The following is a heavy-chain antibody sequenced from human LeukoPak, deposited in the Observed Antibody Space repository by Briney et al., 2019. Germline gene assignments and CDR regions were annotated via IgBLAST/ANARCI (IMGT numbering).Heavy chain of an antibody. CDR1: GFTFSSYW. V-gene: IGHV3-15*01. CDR2: IKSKSDGGTT. Sequence: GGSLRLSCAASGFTFSSYWMSWVRQAPGKGLEWVGRIKSKSDGGTTDYAAPVKGRFTISRDDSKNTLYLQMNSLKTEDTAVYYCTTDPITMTVVPSDYWGQGTLVTVSS. D-gene: IGHD3-22*01. CDR3: TTDPITMTVVPSDY. J-gene: IGHJ4*02.